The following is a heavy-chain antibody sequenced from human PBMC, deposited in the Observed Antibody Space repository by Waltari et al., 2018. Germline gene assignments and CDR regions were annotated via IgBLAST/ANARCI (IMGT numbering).Heavy chain of an antibody. V-gene: IGHV4-30-2*01. CDR3: ARAYLEAPPYDFWSGYYFDY. Sequence: QLQLQESGSGLVKPSQTLSPTCAVSGGSISSGGYSWTWIRQPPGKGREWIGYIYHSGSTYYDPSLKSRVTISVDRSKNQFSLKLSSVTAADTAVYYCARAYLEAPPYDFWSGYYFDYWGQGTLVTVSS. CDR1: GGSISSGGYS. J-gene: IGHJ4*02. CDR2: IYHSGST. D-gene: IGHD3-3*01.